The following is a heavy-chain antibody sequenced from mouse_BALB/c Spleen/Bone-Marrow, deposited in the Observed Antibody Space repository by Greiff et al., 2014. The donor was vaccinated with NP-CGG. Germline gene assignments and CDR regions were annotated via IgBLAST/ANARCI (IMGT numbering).Heavy chain of an antibody. J-gene: IGHJ4*01. CDR1: GFDFCRFW. CDR2: INPDSITI. Sequence: VQLKESGGGLVQPGGSLKLSCAASGFDFCRFWMTWGRQAPGKGLEWIGEINPDSITINYTPSLKDKFIISRDNAKNTLYLQMGKVRSEDTALYYCARLHYYGYVAYWGQGASVTVSS. V-gene: IGHV4-1*02. D-gene: IGHD1-2*01. CDR3: ARLHYYGYVAY.